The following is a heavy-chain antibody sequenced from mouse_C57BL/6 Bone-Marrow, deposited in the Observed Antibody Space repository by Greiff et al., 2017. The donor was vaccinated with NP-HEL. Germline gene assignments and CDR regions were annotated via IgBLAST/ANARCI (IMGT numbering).Heavy chain of an antibody. Sequence: QVQLQQPGAELVKPGASVKLSCKASGYTFTSYWMQWVKQRPGQGLEWIGEIDPSDSYTNYNQKFKGKATLTVDTSSSTAYMPLSSLTSEDSAVYYWARQPYSNYLYYYAMDYWGQGTAVTVSS. CDR2: IDPSDSYT. D-gene: IGHD2-5*01. CDR3: ARQPYSNYLYYYAMDY. V-gene: IGHV1-50*01. J-gene: IGHJ4*01. CDR1: GYTFTSYW.